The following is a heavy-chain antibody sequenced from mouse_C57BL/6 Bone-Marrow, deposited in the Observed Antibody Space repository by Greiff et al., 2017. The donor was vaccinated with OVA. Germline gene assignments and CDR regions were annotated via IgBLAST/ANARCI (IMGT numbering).Heavy chain of an antibody. D-gene: IGHD2-4*01. CDR2: ISGGGGNT. CDR1: GFTFSSYT. J-gene: IGHJ2*01. CDR3: ARQYYDVYYFDY. Sequence: EVQGVESGGGLVKPGGSLKLSCAASGFTFSSYTMSWVRQTPEKRLEWVATISGGGGNTYYPDSVKGRFTISRDNAKNTLYLQMSSLRSEDTALYYCARQYYDVYYFDYWGQGTTLTVSS. V-gene: IGHV5-9*01.